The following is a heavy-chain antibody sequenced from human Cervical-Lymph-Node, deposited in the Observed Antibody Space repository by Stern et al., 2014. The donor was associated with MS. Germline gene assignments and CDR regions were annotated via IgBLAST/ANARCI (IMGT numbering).Heavy chain of an antibody. CDR1: GGTFSNYA. D-gene: IGHD3-10*01. V-gene: IGHV1-69*01. Sequence: QVQLVQSGAEVKKPGSSVKVSCKASGGTFSNYAISWVRQAPGQGLQWMGGVIPFLENANPAEKCQDRVTFTADEFTSTAYMELSNLRSEDTAIYYCARREVMVGFNYYYGLDVWGQGTTVTVSS. CDR3: ARREVMVGFNYYYGLDV. J-gene: IGHJ6*02. CDR2: VIPFLENA.